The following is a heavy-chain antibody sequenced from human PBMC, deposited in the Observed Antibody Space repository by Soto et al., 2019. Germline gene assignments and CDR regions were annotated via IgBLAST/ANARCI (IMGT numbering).Heavy chain of an antibody. CDR2: ISSSSSYI. CDR1: GFTFSSYS. Sequence: EVQLVESGGGLVKPGGSLRLSCAASGFTFSSYSMNWVRQAPGKGLEWVSSISSSSSYIYYADSVKGRFTISRDNAKNSLYLQMNSLRAEDTAVYYFAVIGSNSSSWYAFDYWGQGTLVTVSS. D-gene: IGHD6-13*01. J-gene: IGHJ4*02. CDR3: AVIGSNSSSWYAFDY. V-gene: IGHV3-21*01.